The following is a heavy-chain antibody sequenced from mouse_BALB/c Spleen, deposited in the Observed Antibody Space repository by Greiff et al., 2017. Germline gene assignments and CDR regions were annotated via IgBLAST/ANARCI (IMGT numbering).Heavy chain of an antibody. D-gene: IGHD2-2*01. CDR1: GYSITSGYY. V-gene: IGHV3-6*02. CDR2: ISYDGSN. Sequence: EVKLMESGPGLVKPSQSLSLTCSVTGYSITSGYYWNWIRQFPGNKLEWMGYISYDGSNNYNPSLKNRISITRDTSKNQFFLKLNSVTTEDTATYYCASGGYNYLYAMDYWGQGTSVTVSS. CDR3: ASGGYNYLYAMDY. J-gene: IGHJ4*01.